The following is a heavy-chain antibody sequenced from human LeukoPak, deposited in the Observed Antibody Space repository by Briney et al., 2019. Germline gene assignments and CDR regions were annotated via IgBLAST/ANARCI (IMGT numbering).Heavy chain of an antibody. V-gene: IGHV4-39*01. J-gene: IGHJ3*02. CDR3: ARQMVRGVLTDSFDI. CDR1: GDSTSSDNYY. D-gene: IGHD3-10*01. CDR2: IYYSGST. Sequence: ASETLSLTCTVSGDSTSSDNYYGGWVRQPPGKGLEWIGNIYYSGSTYYNPSLKSRVTMSVDTSKNQFFLKLNSVTAADTAVYYCARQMVRGVLTDSFDIWGQGTMVTVSS.